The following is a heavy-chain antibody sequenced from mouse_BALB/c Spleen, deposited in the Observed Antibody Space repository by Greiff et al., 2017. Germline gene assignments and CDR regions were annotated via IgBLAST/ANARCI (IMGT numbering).Heavy chain of an antibody. J-gene: IGHJ4*01. Sequence: EVKLQESGGGLVKPGGSLKLSCAASGFTFSDYYMYWVRQTPETRLEWVATISDGGSYTYSPDSVKGRFTISRDNAKNNLYLQMSSLKSEDTAMYYGARDQTGNYVNYAIDYWGQGTSVTVSS. CDR3: ARDQTGNYVNYAIDY. D-gene: IGHD2-1*01. CDR1: GFTFSDYY. V-gene: IGHV5-4*02. CDR2: ISDGGSYT.